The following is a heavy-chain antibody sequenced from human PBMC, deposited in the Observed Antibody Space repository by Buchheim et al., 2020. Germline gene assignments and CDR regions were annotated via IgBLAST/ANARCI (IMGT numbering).Heavy chain of an antibody. Sequence: QVQLVESGGGVVQPGRSLRLSCAASGFTFSSYSMHWVRQAPGKGLEWVAVISYDGSNKYYADSVKGRFTISRDNSKNTPYLQMNSLRAEDTAVYYCARGHYDILTGYYGMDVWGQGTT. J-gene: IGHJ6*02. CDR3: ARGHYDILTGYYGMDV. CDR2: ISYDGSNK. D-gene: IGHD3-9*01. V-gene: IGHV3-30*04. CDR1: GFTFSSYS.